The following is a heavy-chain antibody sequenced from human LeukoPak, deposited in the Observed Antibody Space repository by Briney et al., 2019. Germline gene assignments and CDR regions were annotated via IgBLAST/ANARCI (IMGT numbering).Heavy chain of an antibody. V-gene: IGHV3-20*01. CDR1: GFTFDDYG. Sequence: GGSLRLSCAASGFTFDDYGMSWVRQAPGKGLEWVSGINWNGGSTGYADSVKGRFTISRDNAKNSLYLQMNSLRAEDTALYHCARSVGIAAAGRGDYYYGMDVWGQGTTVTVSS. CDR3: ARSVGIAAAGRGDYYYGMDV. CDR2: INWNGGST. J-gene: IGHJ6*02. D-gene: IGHD6-13*01.